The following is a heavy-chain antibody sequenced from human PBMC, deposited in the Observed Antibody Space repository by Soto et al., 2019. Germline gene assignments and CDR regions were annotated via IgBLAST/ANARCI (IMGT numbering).Heavy chain of an antibody. V-gene: IGHV3-23*01. CDR3: ARDRISKEWLLYVFDY. J-gene: IGHJ4*02. CDR2: ISGSAVST. CDR1: GFTFGNSA. D-gene: IGHD3-3*01. Sequence: SLRLSCAASGFTFGNSAMSWVRQAPGKGLEWVSAISGSAVSTYYADSVKGRFTISRDNSKNTLYLQMNSLTVEDTAVYYCARDRISKEWLLYVFDYWGQGTLVTVSS.